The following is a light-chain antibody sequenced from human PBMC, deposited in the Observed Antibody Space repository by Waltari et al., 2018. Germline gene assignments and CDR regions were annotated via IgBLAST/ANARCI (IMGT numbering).Light chain of an antibody. CDR1: ETINNY. J-gene: IGKJ4*01. Sequence: DIQMTQSPSSLSASVGDRVTITCRASETINNYLTWYHHTPGKAPKLLIYATSNLQSGVPSRFSGSGSWTDFTLTISSLQPEDFATYYCQQSYAIPLTFGGGTKVEI. CDR2: ATS. CDR3: QQSYAIPLT. V-gene: IGKV1-39*01.